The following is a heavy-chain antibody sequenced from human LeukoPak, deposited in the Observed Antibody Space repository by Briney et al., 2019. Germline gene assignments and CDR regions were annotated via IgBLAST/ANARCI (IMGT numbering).Heavy chain of an antibody. CDR1: GYTFTSYG. Sequence: ASVKVSCKASGYTFTSYGISWVRQAPGQGPEWMGWISTYNGNTNYAQKLQGRVTMTTDTSTTTAYMELRSLTSDDTAVYYCARDPTTQTFDYWGQGTLVTVSS. V-gene: IGHV1-18*01. D-gene: IGHD4-11*01. CDR2: ISTYNGNT. J-gene: IGHJ4*02. CDR3: ARDPTTQTFDY.